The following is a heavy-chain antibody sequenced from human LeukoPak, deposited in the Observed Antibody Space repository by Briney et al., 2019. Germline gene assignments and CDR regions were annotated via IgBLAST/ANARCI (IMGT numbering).Heavy chain of an antibody. J-gene: IGHJ4*02. V-gene: IGHV4-39*01. CDR2: IYYSGST. D-gene: IGHD3-10*01. Sequence: SETLSLTCTVSDGSISSSSYYWGWIRQPPGKGLEWIGNIYYSGSTYYNPSLKSRVTISVDTSKNQFSLKLSSVTAADTAVYYCARRSGTFDYWGQGTLVTVSS. CDR3: ARRSGTFDY. CDR1: DGSISSSSYY.